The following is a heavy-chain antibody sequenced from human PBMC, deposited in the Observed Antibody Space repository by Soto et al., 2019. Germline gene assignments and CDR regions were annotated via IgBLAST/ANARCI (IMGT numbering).Heavy chain of an antibody. Sequence: QVQLQESGPGLVKPSGTLSLTCAVSGASISDNNWWSWVRQPPGKGLEWIGEVVHRGTTNHNPSLRSRVTISMYKSKNQISLTLSSVTAADSAVYYCARHIGVTGTRGFDYWGQGTLVTVSS. CDR2: VVHRGTT. J-gene: IGHJ4*02. CDR3: ARHIGVTGTRGFDY. D-gene: IGHD6-19*01. CDR1: GASISDNNW. V-gene: IGHV4-4*02.